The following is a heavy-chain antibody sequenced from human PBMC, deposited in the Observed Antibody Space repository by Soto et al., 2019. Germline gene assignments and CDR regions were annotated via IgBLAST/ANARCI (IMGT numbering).Heavy chain of an antibody. CDR3: SRQASDFWSGKPQYYMDV. J-gene: IGHJ6*03. V-gene: IGHV3-73*01. D-gene: IGHD3-3*01. CDR2: IRSKANNYAT. CDR1: GFTFSGSA. Sequence: EVQLVESGGGLVQPGGSLKLSCAASGFTFSGSAMHWVRQASGKGLEWVGRIRSKANNYATAYGASVKGRFTISRDDSKNTAYLQMNSLKTEDTAVYYCSRQASDFWSGKPQYYMDVWVKGTTVTVSS.